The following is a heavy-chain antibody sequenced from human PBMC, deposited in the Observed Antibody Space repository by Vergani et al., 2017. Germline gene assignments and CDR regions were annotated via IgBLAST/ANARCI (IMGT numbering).Heavy chain of an antibody. CDR1: GYTFTGYY. V-gene: IGHV1-2*02. J-gene: IGHJ4*02. CDR3: ARDHGSYSSSLGPFDY. D-gene: IGHD6-6*01. CDR2: INPNSGGT. Sequence: QVQLVQSGAEVKKPGASVKVSCKASGYTFTGYYMHWVRQAPGQGPEWMGWINPNSGGTNYAQKFQGRVTMTRDTSISTAYMELSRLRSDDTAVYYCARDHGSYSSSLGPFDYWGQGTLVTVSS.